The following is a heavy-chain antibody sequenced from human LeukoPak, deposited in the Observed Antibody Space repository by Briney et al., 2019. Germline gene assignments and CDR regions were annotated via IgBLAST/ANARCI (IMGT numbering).Heavy chain of an antibody. CDR3: ATVSGTSSILY. CDR2: AYYTGTS. D-gene: IGHD2-2*01. J-gene: IGHJ4*02. V-gene: IGHV4-59*01. CDR1: GGSFSGYY. Sequence: PSETLSLTCAVYGGSFSGYYWSWIRQPPGKGLEWLGYAYYTGTSKYNPSLKSRLNISVDTSKNQFSLRLTSVTAADTAVYYCATVSGTSSILYWGQGTLVIVSS.